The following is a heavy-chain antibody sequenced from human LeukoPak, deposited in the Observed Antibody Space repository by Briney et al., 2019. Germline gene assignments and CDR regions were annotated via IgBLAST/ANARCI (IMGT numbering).Heavy chain of an antibody. V-gene: IGHV4-59*01. J-gene: IGHJ4*02. Sequence: PSETLSLTCTVSGGSISSYYWSWIRQPPGKGLEWIGYIYYSGSTNYNPSLKRRATISVDTSKNQSSLKLSSVTAADTAVYYCAREYYDSSGYYWVDYFDYWGQGTLVTVSS. CDR3: AREYYDSSGYYWVDYFDY. CDR1: GGSISSYY. CDR2: IYYSGST. D-gene: IGHD3-22*01.